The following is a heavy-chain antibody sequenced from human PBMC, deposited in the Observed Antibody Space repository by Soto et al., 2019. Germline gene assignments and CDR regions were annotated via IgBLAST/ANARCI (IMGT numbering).Heavy chain of an antibody. J-gene: IGHJ3*02. CDR1: GGSISSSSYY. Sequence: QLQLQESGPGLVKPSETLSLTCTVSGGSISSSSYYWGWIRQPPGKGLEWIGSIYYSGSTYYNPSLKSRVTISVDTSKNQFSLKLSSVTAADTAVYYCEGAYYDFWSGYPDAFDIWGQGTMVTVSS. CDR3: EGAYYDFWSGYPDAFDI. V-gene: IGHV4-39*01. CDR2: IYYSGST. D-gene: IGHD3-3*01.